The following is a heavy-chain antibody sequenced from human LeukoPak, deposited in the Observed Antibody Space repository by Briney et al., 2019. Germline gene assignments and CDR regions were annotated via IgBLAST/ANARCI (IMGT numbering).Heavy chain of an antibody. CDR2: ISGSGDST. Sequence: GGSLRLSCAASGFTFSSYATSWVRQAPGKGLEWVSTISGSGDSTYYADSVKGRFTISRDNSRNTLYLQMNSLRAEDTAVYYCAKQSTFYGPFDYWGQGTLVTVSS. CDR3: AKQSTFYGPFDY. V-gene: IGHV3-23*01. CDR1: GFTFSSYA. D-gene: IGHD2/OR15-2a*01. J-gene: IGHJ4*02.